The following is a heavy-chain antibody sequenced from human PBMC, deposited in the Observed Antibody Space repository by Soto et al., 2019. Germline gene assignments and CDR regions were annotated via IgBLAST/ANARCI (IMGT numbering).Heavy chain of an antibody. D-gene: IGHD3-16*01. V-gene: IGHV3-74*01. CDR2: INSDESST. J-gene: IGHJ5*02. CDR1: GFTISSYW. CDR3: ARSKATFGKNWFDP. Sequence: GGSLRLSCAASGFTISSYWMHWVRQAPGKGLVWVSRINSDESSTDYADSVEGRFTISRDNAKNTLYLQMNSLRAEDTALYYCARSKATFGKNWFDPWGQGT.